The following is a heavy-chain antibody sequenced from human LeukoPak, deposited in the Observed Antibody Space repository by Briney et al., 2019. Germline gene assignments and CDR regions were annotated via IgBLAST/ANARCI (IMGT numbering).Heavy chain of an antibody. CDR1: GYTFTSYD. Sequence: SVKVSCKASGYTFTSYDINWARQATGQGLEWMGWMNPNSGNTGYAQKFQGRVTMTRNTSISTAYMELSSLRSEDTAVYYCARGGYYDFWSGYRNGLDYWGQGTLVTVSS. CDR3: ARGGYYDFWSGYRNGLDY. V-gene: IGHV1-8*01. CDR2: MNPNSGNT. D-gene: IGHD3-3*01. J-gene: IGHJ4*02.